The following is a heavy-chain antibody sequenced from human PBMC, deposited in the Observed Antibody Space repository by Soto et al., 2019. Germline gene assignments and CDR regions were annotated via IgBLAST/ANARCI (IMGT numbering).Heavy chain of an antibody. CDR3: XXXXXXXXXVAFDF. CDR2: VNHNGRN. CDR1: GGSXSGXF. Sequence: QLHQQQWGAGLLKPSETLSLTCAVYGGSXSGXFXXXIRQTPGKGLEWIGKVNHNGRNNYNPSLKSRVTISLDMSKNQISLKLTSVTAXXXXXXXXXXXXXXXXXVAFDFWGQGTMVTVSS. V-gene: IGHV4-34*02. J-gene: IGHJ3*01.